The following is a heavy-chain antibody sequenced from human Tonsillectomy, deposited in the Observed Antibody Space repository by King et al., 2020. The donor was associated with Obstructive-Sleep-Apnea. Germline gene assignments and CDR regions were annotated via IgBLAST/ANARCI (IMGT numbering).Heavy chain of an antibody. CDR3: AILNRGTNRFDY. CDR1: GGSFSDHK. Sequence: VQLQQWGAGLLKPSETLSHTCAVYGGSFSDHKWSWIRQPPGKGLEWVGEINLGGGTSYNPSLKSRVTISLHTSKNQFSLKVSSVTAADTAVYYCAILNRGTNRFDYWGPGTLVTVSS. V-gene: IGHV4-34*01. CDR2: INLGGGT. D-gene: IGHD1-14*01. J-gene: IGHJ4*02.